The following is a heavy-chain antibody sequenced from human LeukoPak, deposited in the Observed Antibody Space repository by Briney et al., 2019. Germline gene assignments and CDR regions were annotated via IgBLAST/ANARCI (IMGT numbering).Heavy chain of an antibody. D-gene: IGHD3-10*01. Sequence: PSETLSLTCTVSGGSISSRSYYWGWIRQPPGKGLEWIGSMYYSGSTYYNPSLKSRVTMSVDTSKNQFSLKLSSVTAADTAVYYCARGGGLLLWFGELMDWFDPWGQGTLVTVSS. CDR1: GGSISSRSYY. CDR2: MYYSGST. J-gene: IGHJ5*02. CDR3: ARGGGLLLWFGELMDWFDP. V-gene: IGHV4-39*07.